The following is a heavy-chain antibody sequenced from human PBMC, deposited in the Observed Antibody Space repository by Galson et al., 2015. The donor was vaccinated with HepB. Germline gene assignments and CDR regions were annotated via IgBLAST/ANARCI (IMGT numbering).Heavy chain of an antibody. J-gene: IGHJ4*02. V-gene: IGHV1-18*01. Sequence: SVKVSCKASGYTFTSYGISWVRQAPGQGLEWMGWISAYNGNTNYAQKLQGRVTMTTDTSTSTAYMELRSLRSDDTAVYYCARGVNDILTGYPEFDYWGQGTLVTVSS. CDR3: ARGVNDILTGYPEFDY. D-gene: IGHD3-9*01. CDR2: ISAYNGNT. CDR1: GYTFTSYG.